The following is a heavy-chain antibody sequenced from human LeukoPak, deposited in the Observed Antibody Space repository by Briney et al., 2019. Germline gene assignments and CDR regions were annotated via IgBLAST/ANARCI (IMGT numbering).Heavy chain of an antibody. Sequence: SETLSLTCTVSGGSISSYYWSWIRQPAGKGLEWIGRIYTSGSTNYNPSLKSRVTMSVDTSKNHFSLKLSSVTAADTAVYYCARGVGYDFWSGYWFWFDPWGQGTLVTVSS. J-gene: IGHJ5*02. D-gene: IGHD3-3*01. CDR1: GGSISSYY. CDR3: ARGVGYDFWSGYWFWFDP. V-gene: IGHV4-4*07. CDR2: IYTSGST.